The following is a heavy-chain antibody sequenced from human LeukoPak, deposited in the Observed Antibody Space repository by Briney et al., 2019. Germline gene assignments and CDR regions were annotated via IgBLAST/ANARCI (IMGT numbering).Heavy chain of an antibody. CDR2: IYYSGST. J-gene: IGHJ4*02. CDR1: GGSISSYY. CDR3: AREDPSGSYDY. D-gene: IGHD1-26*01. Sequence: PSETLSLTCTVSGGSISSYYWNWIRQPPGKGLEWIGNIYYSGSTNYNPSLKSRVTISVDTSKNQFSLKLSSVTAADTAVYYCAREDPSGSYDYWGQGTLVIVSS. V-gene: IGHV4-59*01.